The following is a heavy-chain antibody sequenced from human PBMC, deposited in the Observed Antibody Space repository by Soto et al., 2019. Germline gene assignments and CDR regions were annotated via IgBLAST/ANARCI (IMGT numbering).Heavy chain of an antibody. V-gene: IGHV1-18*01. CDR2: ISAYNGNT. CDR3: ARFPQGCSSTSCYRITFFGNDY. D-gene: IGHD2-2*01. Sequence: GASVKVALQGAGYAFTSYGISLVRQAPGQGLEWMGWISAYNGNTNYAQKLQGRVTMTTDTSTSTAYMELRSLRSDDTAVYYCARFPQGCSSTSCYRITFFGNDYWGQGTLVTVSS. CDR1: GYAFTSYG. J-gene: IGHJ4*02.